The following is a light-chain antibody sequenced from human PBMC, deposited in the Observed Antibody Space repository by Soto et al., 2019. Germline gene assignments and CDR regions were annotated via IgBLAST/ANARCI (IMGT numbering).Light chain of an antibody. J-gene: IGKJ3*01. CDR1: QGISNY. Sequence: DIQMTQSPSSLSASVGDRVTISCRASQGISNYLAWYQQKPGKAPRLLIYAASSLQSGVSFRFTGSGSGTDFTLLISSLQPGDVATYYCQNYNWPPFTFGPGTKVDIK. V-gene: IGKV1-27*01. CDR3: QNYNWPPFT. CDR2: AAS.